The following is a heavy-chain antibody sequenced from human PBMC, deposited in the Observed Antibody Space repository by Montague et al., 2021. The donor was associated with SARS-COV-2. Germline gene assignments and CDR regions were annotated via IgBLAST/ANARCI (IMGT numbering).Heavy chain of an antibody. J-gene: IGHJ5*02. V-gene: IGHV4-39*07. D-gene: IGHD6-19*01. CDR1: GGSISSSSYY. CDR3: ARVLWQWLATSRGWFDP. CDR2: IYHSGST. Sequence: SETLSLTCTVSGGSISSSSYYWGWIREPPGKGLEWIGEIYHSGSTNYNPSLKSRVTISVDKSKDQFSLKLSSVTAADTAVYYCARVLWQWLATSRGWFDPWGQGTLVTVSS.